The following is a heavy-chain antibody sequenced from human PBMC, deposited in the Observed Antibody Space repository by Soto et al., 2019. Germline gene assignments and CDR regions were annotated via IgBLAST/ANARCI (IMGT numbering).Heavy chain of an antibody. V-gene: IGHV4-59*01. J-gene: IGHJ5*02. CDR1: GGSISSYY. CDR3: ASGYYGSGRGNWFDP. Sequence: QVQLQESGPGLVKPLETLSLTCTVSGGSISSYYWSWIRQPPGKGLEWIGYIYYSGSTNYNPSLKSRVTISVDTSKNQFSLKLSSVTAADTAVYYCASGYYGSGRGNWFDPWGQGTLFTVSS. CDR2: IYYSGST. D-gene: IGHD3-10*01.